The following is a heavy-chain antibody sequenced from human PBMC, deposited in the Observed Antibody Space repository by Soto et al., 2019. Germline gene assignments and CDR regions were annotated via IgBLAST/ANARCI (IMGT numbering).Heavy chain of an antibody. V-gene: IGHV3-30-3*01. CDR3: AKETSASEIEY. J-gene: IGHJ4*02. CDR1: GFIFSGYA. D-gene: IGHD3-3*01. Sequence: QVQLVESGGGVVQPGRSLRLSCAASGFIFSGYAMHWVRQAPGKGLEWVAVISYDGNTKYYADAVKGRFTVSRDNSKNTLYVQMNNLSAEDTAMYSCAKETSASEIEYWGQGTLVTVSS. CDR2: ISYDGNTK.